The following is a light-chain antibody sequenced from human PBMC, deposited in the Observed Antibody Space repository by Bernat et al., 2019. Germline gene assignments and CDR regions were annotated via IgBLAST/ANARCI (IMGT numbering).Light chain of an antibody. V-gene: IGKV3-11*01. Sequence: EIVLTQSPATLSLSPGESATLSCRASQSISGSLVWYQQKSGQFPRLLIYDASNRATGIPARFSGSGSGTDFTLTISSLETGDFAVYYCQQRSNWPLTFGGGTKVEIK. CDR2: DAS. CDR3: QQRSNWPLT. J-gene: IGKJ4*01. CDR1: QSISGS.